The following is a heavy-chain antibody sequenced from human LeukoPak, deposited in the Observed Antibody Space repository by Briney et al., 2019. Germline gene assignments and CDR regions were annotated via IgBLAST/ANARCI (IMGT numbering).Heavy chain of an antibody. V-gene: IGHV1-46*01. Sequence: ASVKVSCKASGYTFTSYYMHWVRQAPGQGLEWMGIINPNSGGTNYAQKFQGRVTMTRDTSTSTVYMELSSLRSEDTAVYYCARVGDSSGYYYANYDYYYMDVWGKGTRSPSP. D-gene: IGHD3-22*01. CDR1: GYTFTSYY. CDR3: ARVGDSSGYYYANYDYYYMDV. J-gene: IGHJ6*03. CDR2: INPNSGGT.